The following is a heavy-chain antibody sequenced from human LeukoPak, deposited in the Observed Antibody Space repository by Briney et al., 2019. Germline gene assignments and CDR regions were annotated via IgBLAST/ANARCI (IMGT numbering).Heavy chain of an antibody. CDR1: GGSLSSCY. CDR3: ARVGQQPS. CDR2: IYYSGST. V-gene: IGHV4-59*01. J-gene: IGHJ5*02. D-gene: IGHD6-13*01. Sequence: SETLSLTCTVSGGSLSSCYWSWIRQPPGKGLEWIGYIYYSGSTNYNPSLKSRVTISVDTSKNQFSLKLSSVTAAGTAVYYCARVGQQPSWGQGTLVTVSS.